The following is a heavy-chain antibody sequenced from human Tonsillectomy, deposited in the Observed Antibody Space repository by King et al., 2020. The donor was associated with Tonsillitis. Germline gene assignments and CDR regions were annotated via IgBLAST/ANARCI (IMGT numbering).Heavy chain of an antibody. V-gene: IGHV3-64D*06. CDR1: DFTFSDYA. J-gene: IGHJ4*02. CDR2: INDKGDIT. Sequence: VQLVESGGGLAHPGGSLRLSCSGSDFTFSDYAMHWVRQTPGKGLQCVSAINDKGDITYYADSVKGRFTISRDNSKNTLYLQMSSLRTEDAGVYYCTTTRYWGQGTLVTVSS. D-gene: IGHD3-16*02. CDR3: TTTRY.